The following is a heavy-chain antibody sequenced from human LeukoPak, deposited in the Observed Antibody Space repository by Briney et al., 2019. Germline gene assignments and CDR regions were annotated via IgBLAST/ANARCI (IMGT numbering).Heavy chain of an antibody. J-gene: IGHJ4*02. CDR2: VNPNSGNT. Sequence: ASVKVSCKASGYTFTSYDINWVRQATGQGLEWMGWVNPNSGNTGYAQKFQGRVTMTRNTSISTAYMELSSLRSEDTAVYYCARLSIAVAGSFDYWGQGTLVTVSS. D-gene: IGHD6-19*01. CDR1: GYTFTSYD. CDR3: ARLSIAVAGSFDY. V-gene: IGHV1-8*01.